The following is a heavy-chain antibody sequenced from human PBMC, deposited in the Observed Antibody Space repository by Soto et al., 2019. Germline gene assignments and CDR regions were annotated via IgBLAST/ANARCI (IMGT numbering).Heavy chain of an antibody. J-gene: IGHJ4*02. V-gene: IGHV3-23*01. CDR1: GFTFSSYA. CDR2: ISGSGGST. CDR3: AKGSGYSYGNSFDY. Sequence: EVQLLESGGGLVQPGGSLRLSCAASGFTFSSYAMSWVRQAPGKGLEWVSTISGSGGSTYYADSLKGRFTIYRDNSKNTLYLQMNSLRAEDTAVYYCAKGSGYSYGNSFDYRDQGTLVTVSS. D-gene: IGHD5-18*01.